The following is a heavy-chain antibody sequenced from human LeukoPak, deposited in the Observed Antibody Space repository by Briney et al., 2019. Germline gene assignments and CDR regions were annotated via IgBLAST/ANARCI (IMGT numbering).Heavy chain of an antibody. J-gene: IGHJ4*02. Sequence: PGGSLRLSCAASGFTFSSYAMHWVRQAPGKGLEWVAVISYDGSNKYYADSVKGRFTISRDNSKNTLYLQMNSLRAEDTAVYYCAKGDGVPISWGQGTLVTVSS. CDR3: AKGDGVPIS. CDR2: ISYDGSNK. CDR1: GFTFSSYA. D-gene: IGHD5-24*01. V-gene: IGHV3-30-3*01.